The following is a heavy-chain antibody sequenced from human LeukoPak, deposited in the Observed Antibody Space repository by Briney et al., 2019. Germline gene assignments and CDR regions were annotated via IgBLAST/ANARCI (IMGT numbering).Heavy chain of an antibody. Sequence: GGSLRLSCAASGFTFSSYSMNWVRQAPGKGLEWVSSISSSSSYIYYADSVKGRFTISRDNAKNSLYLQMNSLRAEDTAVYYCARDGGSYGGFDYWGQGTLVTVSS. CDR3: ARDGGSYGGFDY. D-gene: IGHD1-26*01. CDR1: GFTFSSYS. J-gene: IGHJ4*02. V-gene: IGHV3-21*01. CDR2: ISSSSSYI.